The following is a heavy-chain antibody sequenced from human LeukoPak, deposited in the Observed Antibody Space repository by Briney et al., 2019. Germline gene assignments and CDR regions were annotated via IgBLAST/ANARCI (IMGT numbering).Heavy chain of an antibody. J-gene: IGHJ6*02. CDR1: GYTSTNFD. CDR3: GRGHAMDV. CDR2: MNLNSGRT. Sequence: ASVRVSYKASGYTSTNFDINWVRQATGQGVEWMGWMNLNSGRTGYKQEFQGRVTMTTNTSITTAYMELSSLRSEDTAVYYCGRGHAMDVWGQGTTVTVSS. V-gene: IGHV1-8*01.